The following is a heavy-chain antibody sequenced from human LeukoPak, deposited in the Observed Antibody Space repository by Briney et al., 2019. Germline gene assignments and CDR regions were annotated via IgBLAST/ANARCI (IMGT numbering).Heavy chain of an antibody. CDR1: GYSISSGYY. Sequence: SETLSLTCAVSGYSISSGYYWGWIRQPPGKGLEWIGSIYHSGSTYYNPSLKSRVTISVDTSKNQFSLKLSSVTAADTAVYYCAADGAAGIFDYWGQGTLVTVSS. V-gene: IGHV4-38-2*01. CDR3: AADGAAGIFDY. CDR2: IYHSGST. D-gene: IGHD5-24*01. J-gene: IGHJ4*02.